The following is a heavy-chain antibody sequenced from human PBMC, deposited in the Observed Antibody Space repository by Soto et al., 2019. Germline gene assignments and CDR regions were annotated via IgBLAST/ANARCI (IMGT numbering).Heavy chain of an antibody. CDR3: ARAYSVSSYYYSMDV. Sequence: QVQLVQSGAEVKKPGSSVKVSCKAYGGTFNNYAISWVRQAPGQGLEWMGGIIPIFGSANYAQKFQGRVKITADESTRTADMELSSLRSEDTAVYYCARAYSVSSYYYSMDVWGQGTTVTVSS. V-gene: IGHV1-69*12. J-gene: IGHJ6*02. CDR1: GGTFNNYA. D-gene: IGHD1-26*01. CDR2: IIPIFGSA.